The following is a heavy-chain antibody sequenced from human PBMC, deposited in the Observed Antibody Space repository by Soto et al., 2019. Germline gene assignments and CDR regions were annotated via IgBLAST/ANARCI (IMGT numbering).Heavy chain of an antibody. V-gene: IGHV4-34*01. CDR1: GGSFSAYS. D-gene: IGHD3-3*01. Sequence: SETLSLTCGVYGGSFSAYSWTWLRQSPGKGLEWIGEITHGGSTDYNPALKSRLVMSVDTSKNQFSLRVTSVTAADAAVYFCARARFDYWSHIYYGLDVWGQGTTVTVSS. J-gene: IGHJ6*02. CDR3: ARARFDYWSHIYYGLDV. CDR2: ITHGGST.